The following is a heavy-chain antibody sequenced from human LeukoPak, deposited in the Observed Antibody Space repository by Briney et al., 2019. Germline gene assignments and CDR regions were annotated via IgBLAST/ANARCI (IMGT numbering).Heavy chain of an antibody. Sequence: SETLSLTCTVSGDSISSYYWSWIRQPPGKGLEWIGEINHSGSTNYNPSLKSRVTISVDTSKNQFSLKLSSVTAADTAVYYCARRRGYSYGYDWGQGTLVTVSS. V-gene: IGHV4-34*01. CDR1: GDSISSYY. D-gene: IGHD5-18*01. CDR3: ARRRGYSYGYD. CDR2: INHSGST. J-gene: IGHJ4*02.